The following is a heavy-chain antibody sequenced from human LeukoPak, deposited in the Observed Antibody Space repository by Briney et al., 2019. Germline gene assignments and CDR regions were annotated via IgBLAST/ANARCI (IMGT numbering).Heavy chain of an antibody. V-gene: IGHV3-7*05. CDR2: INQDGSEK. CDR3: ARDRYFYDTAGAYYFDY. Sequence: GWSLRLSCAASGFTFSTYWMSWVRQAPGKGLEWVANINQDGSEKYYVDSVKGRFTISRDNAKNSLYLQLNSLRAEDTAAYFCARDRYFYDTAGAYYFDYWGQGTLVTVSS. D-gene: IGHD3-22*01. CDR1: GFTFSTYW. J-gene: IGHJ4*02.